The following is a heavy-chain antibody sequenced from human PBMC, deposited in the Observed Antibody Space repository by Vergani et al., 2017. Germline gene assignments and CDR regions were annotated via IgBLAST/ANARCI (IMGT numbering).Heavy chain of an antibody. D-gene: IGHD6-19*01. V-gene: IGHV4-38-2*01. J-gene: IGHJ4*02. Sequence: QVNLQESGPGLVKPSETLALTCAVSGDSISSGNNWGWIRQPPGKGLEWISSVSHSGDTYFNPSLKGRVSISMDTSKNYFFLTLSSVTAADTAMYYCARRXPGSGWSPGDFDDWGQGILVTVSS. CDR3: ARRXPGSGWSPGDFDD. CDR2: VSHSGDT. CDR1: GDSISSGNN.